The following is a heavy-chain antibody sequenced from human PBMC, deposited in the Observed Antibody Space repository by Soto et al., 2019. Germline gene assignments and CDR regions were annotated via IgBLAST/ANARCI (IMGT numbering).Heavy chain of an antibody. CDR3: AKFFVETGSNSGWPWSFHC. D-gene: IGHD6-25*01. CDR2: ISGSGGTT. V-gene: IGHV3-23*01. Sequence: EVQLLESGGGLVQPGRSLRLSCAASGFTFSNYAMSWVRQAPGQGLDWVSAISGSGGTTYYADSVKGRFTISRDNSKNPLFLQMNSLRAEDAAVYYCAKFFVETGSNSGWPWSFHCWGQGTLVTVSS. CDR1: GFTFSNYA. J-gene: IGHJ4*02.